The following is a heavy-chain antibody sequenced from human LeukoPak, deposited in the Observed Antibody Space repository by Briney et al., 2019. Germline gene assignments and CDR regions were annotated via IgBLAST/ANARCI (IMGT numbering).Heavy chain of an antibody. J-gene: IGHJ3*02. Sequence: SETLSLTCTVSGGSISSYYWSWIRQPPGKGLEWIGYIYYSGSTNYNPSLTSRGSISVDTSKNQFSLKLSSVTAADTAVYYCARAFSYGGNDAFDIWGQGTMVTVSS. V-gene: IGHV4-59*01. CDR2: IYYSGST. CDR3: ARAFSYGGNDAFDI. D-gene: IGHD5-18*01. CDR1: GGSISSYY.